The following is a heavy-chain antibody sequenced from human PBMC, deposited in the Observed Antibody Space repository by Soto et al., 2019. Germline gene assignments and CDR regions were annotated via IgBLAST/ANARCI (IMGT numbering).Heavy chain of an antibody. CDR3: AREKVWDTAMVTRWFDP. CDR1: GGSISSGDYY. D-gene: IGHD5-18*01. CDR2: IYYSGST. Sequence: SETLSLTCTVSGGSISSGDYYWSWIRQPPGKGLEWIGYIYYSGSTYYNPSLKSRVTISVDTSKNQFSLKLSSVTAADTAVYYCAREKVWDTAMVTRWFDPWGQGTLVTVSS. J-gene: IGHJ5*02. V-gene: IGHV4-30-4*01.